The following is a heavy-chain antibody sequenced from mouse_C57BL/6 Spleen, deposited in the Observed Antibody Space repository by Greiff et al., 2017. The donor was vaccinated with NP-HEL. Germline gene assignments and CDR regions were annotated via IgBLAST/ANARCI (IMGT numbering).Heavy chain of an antibody. V-gene: IGHV1-64*01. Sequence: QVQLKQSGAELVKPGASVKLSCKASGYTFTSYWMHWVKQRPGQGLEWIGMIHPNSGSTNYNEKFKSKATLTVDKSSSTAYMQLSSLTSEDSAVYYCARSVSNYFDYWGQGTTLTVSS. CDR1: GYTFTSYW. J-gene: IGHJ2*01. CDR2: IHPNSGST. CDR3: ARSVSNYFDY.